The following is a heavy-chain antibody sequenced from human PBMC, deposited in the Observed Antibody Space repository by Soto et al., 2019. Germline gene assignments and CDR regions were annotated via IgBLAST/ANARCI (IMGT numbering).Heavy chain of an antibody. J-gene: IGHJ4*02. CDR2: IKSKADGGTT. Sequence: EVQLVESGGDLVKPWGSLRLSCAASEFTFATAWISWVRHAPGKGMEWVGRIKSKADGGTTDYAAPVKGRFTISRDESQNTLYLQMNSLKTEDTAVYYCTSLYYGHWGQGTLVTVSS. CDR3: TSLYYGH. D-gene: IGHD4-17*01. CDR1: EFTFATAW. V-gene: IGHV3-15*01.